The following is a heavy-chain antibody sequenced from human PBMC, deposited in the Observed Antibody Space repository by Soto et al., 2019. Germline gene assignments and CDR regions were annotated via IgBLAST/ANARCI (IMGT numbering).Heavy chain of an antibody. D-gene: IGHD5-12*01. CDR2: INAGNGNT. J-gene: IGHJ6*03. CDR1: GYTFTSYA. Sequence: ASVKVSCKASGYTFTSYAMHWVRQAPGQRLERIGWINAGNGNTKYSQNFQGRVTITRDTSASTAYMELSSLRSEDTAVYYCAREGYSGYDSPYYMDVWGKGTTVTVSS. CDR3: AREGYSGYDSPYYMDV. V-gene: IGHV1-3*01.